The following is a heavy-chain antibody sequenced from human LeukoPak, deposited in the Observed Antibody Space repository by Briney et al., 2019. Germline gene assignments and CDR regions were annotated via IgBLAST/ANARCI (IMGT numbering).Heavy chain of an antibody. V-gene: IGHV1-69*06. CDR3: ARGLRGYSYDNWFDP. CDR1: GGTFSSYA. D-gene: IGHD5-18*01. J-gene: IGHJ5*02. CDR2: IIPIFGTA. Sequence: SVKVSCKASGGTFSSYAISWVRQAPGQGLEWMGGIIPIFGTANYAQKFQGRVTITADKSTSTAYMELSSLRSEDTAVYYCARGLRGYSYDNWFDPWGQGTLVTVSS.